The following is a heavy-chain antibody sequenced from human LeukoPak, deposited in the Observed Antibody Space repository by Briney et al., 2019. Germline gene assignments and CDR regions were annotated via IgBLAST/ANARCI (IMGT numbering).Heavy chain of an antibody. CDR3: ASWLGSSYYFAH. CDR2: IYYSGST. J-gene: IGHJ4*02. V-gene: IGHV4-59*01. Sequence: PSETLSLTCTVSGGSISSYYWSWIRQPPGKGLEWIGYIYYSGSTNYNPSLKSRVTISVDTSKNQFSLKLSSVTAADTAVYYCASWLGSSYYFAHWGQGTLVTVSS. CDR1: GGSISSYY. D-gene: IGHD3-10*02.